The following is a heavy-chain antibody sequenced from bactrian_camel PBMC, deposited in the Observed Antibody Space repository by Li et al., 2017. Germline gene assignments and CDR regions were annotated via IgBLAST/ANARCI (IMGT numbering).Heavy chain of an antibody. D-gene: IGHD6*01. CDR1: GNTYDTDRLTW. Sequence: HVQLVESGGGSVQPGGSLTVSCRASGNTYDTDRLTWMAWFRQVPGKEREGVAGIDIDGNTNYADSVKGRFTVSQDNAKNTMYLQMNSLTPGDTAMYYCAAGRVVGGKAPGCSGAYWGQGTQVTVS. CDR2: IDIDGNT. CDR3: AAGRVVGGKAPGCSGAY. J-gene: IGHJ4*01. V-gene: IGHV3S53*01.